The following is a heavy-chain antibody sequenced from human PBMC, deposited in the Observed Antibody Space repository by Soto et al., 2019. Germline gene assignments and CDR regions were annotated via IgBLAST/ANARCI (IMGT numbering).Heavy chain of an antibody. CDR1: GFTFEHYA. V-gene: IGHV3-23*01. CDR2: ISGSGGAT. CDR3: AKDSWAIFGVPAGEYYAMDV. Sequence: GGSLRLSCVASGFTFEHYAMSWVRRAPGKGLEWVSAISGSGGATYYSDSVKGRFTISRDNSKNTVCLQMNDLRVEDAAEYFCAKDSWAIFGVPAGEYYAMDVWGQGTTVTVCS. J-gene: IGHJ6*02. D-gene: IGHD3-3*01.